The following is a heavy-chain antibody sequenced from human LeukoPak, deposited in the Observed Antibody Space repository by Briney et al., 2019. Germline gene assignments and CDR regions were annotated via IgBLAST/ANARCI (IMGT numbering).Heavy chain of an antibody. Sequence: GGSLRLSCTASGFTFNTYTMNWVRQAPGKGLEWVSSISSGSTYRYYADSVKGRFTISRDNAENSLFLQMDSLRAEDTALYYCARDSERRDGFSLYFFDYWGRGTLVIVSS. J-gene: IGHJ4*02. CDR2: ISSGSTYR. CDR1: GFTFNTYT. V-gene: IGHV3-21*01. CDR3: ARDSERRDGFSLYFFDY. D-gene: IGHD5-24*01.